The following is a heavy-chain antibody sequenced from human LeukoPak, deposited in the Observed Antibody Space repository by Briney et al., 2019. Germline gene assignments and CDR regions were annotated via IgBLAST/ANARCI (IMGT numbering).Heavy chain of an antibody. V-gene: IGHV4-30-2*01. Sequence: SETLSLTCAVSGGSISSGGYSWSWIRQPPGKGLEWIGYIYHSGSTYYNPSLKSRVTISVDRSKNQFSLKLSSVTAADTAVYYCARAAARAGWFDPWAREPWSPSPQ. CDR1: GGSISSGGYS. J-gene: IGHJ5*02. CDR3: ARAAARAGWFDP. CDR2: IYHSGST. D-gene: IGHD2-15*01.